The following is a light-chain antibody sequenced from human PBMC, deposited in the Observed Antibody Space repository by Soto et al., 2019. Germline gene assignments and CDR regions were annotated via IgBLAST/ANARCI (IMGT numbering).Light chain of an antibody. CDR1: SSDVGGYDY. V-gene: IGLV2-8*01. J-gene: IGLJ1*01. Sequence: QSALTQPPSASGSPGQSVTISCTGTSSDVGGYDYVSWYQQHPGKAPKLMIYEVSKRPSGVPDRFSGSKSGNTASLTVSGLQAEDEADYYCSSYAGSNNIYVFGTWTKVTVL. CDR3: SSYAGSNNIYV. CDR2: EVS.